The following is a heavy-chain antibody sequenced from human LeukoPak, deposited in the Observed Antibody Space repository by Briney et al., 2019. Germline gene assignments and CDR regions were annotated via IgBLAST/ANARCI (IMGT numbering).Heavy chain of an antibody. D-gene: IGHD4-11*01. CDR2: ISWNSGSI. J-gene: IGHJ4*02. Sequence: PGGSLRLSCAASGFTFDDYAMHWVRQAPGKGLEWVSGISWNSGSIDYADSVKGRFTISRDNAKNSLYLQMNSLRTEDTALYYCAKGAHSGNYAPFDYWGQGTLGTVSA. CDR1: GFTFDDYA. V-gene: IGHV3-9*01. CDR3: AKGAHSGNYAPFDY.